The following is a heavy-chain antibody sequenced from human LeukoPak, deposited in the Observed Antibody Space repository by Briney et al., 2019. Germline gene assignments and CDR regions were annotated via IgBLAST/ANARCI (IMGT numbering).Heavy chain of an antibody. CDR2: INPNSGGT. V-gene: IGHV1-2*02. D-gene: IGHD6-13*01. J-gene: IGHJ4*02. CDR1: GYTFTGYY. Sequence: ASVKVSCKASGYTFTGYYMHWVRQAPGQGLEWMGWINPNSGGTNYAQKFQGRVTMTRDTSISTAYMELSRLRSDDTAVYYCARDKENNKRVAAAGTLGYWGQGTLVTVSS. CDR3: ARDKENNKRVAAAGTLGY.